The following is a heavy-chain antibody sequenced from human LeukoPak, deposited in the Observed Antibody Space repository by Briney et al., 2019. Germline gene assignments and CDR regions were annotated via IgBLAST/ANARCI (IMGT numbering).Heavy chain of an antibody. J-gene: IGHJ6*03. D-gene: IGHD2-15*01. V-gene: IGHV4-34*01. CDR1: GGSFSGYY. Sequence: SETLSLTCAVYGGSFSGYYWSWIRQPPGKGLEWIGEINHSGSTNYNPSLKSRVTISVDTSKHQFSLKLSSVTAADTAVYYCARGYCSGGSCYSGWYYYYYMDVWGKGTTVTVSS. CDR2: INHSGST. CDR3: ARGYCSGGSCYSGWYYYYYMDV.